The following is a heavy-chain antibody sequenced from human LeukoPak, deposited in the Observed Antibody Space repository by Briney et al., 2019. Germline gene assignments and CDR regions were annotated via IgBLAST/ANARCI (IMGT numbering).Heavy chain of an antibody. CDR1: GFTFSSYA. D-gene: IGHD3-22*01. CDR3: ARGAYYYDSSGPDY. J-gene: IGHJ4*02. CDR2: ISYDGNNK. V-gene: IGHV3-30*04. Sequence: GGSLRLSCAASGFTFSSYAMHWVRQAPGKGLEWVAVISYDGNNKYYADSVKGRFTISRDNSKNTLYLQMNSLRAEDTAVYYCARGAYYYDSSGPDYWGQETLVTVSS.